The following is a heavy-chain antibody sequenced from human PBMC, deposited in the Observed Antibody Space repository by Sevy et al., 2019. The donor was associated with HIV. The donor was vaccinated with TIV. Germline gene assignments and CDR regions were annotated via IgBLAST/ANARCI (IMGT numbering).Heavy chain of an antibody. Sequence: GGSLRLSCVASGFTFSSYAIHWVRQAPGKGLEWVAVVSNSGDNKYYADSVKGRFTISRDNSKSTTYLQMNSLRGDDTAVYYCATFRDSIHHWGPGVPVTVSS. CDR3: ATFRDSIHH. V-gene: IGHV3-30-3*01. D-gene: IGHD3-3*01. J-gene: IGHJ5*02. CDR1: GFTFSSYA. CDR2: VSNSGDNK.